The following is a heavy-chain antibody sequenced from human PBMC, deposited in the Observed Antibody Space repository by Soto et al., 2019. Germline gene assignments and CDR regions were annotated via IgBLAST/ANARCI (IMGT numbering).Heavy chain of an antibody. J-gene: IGHJ6*03. CDR3: VIDDLFTYGDYGVPGAYFYYSYMGV. V-gene: IGHV3-33*01. CDR2: ICDDGAKE. CDR1: GFTFSSHG. Sequence: QVRLVESGGGVVQPGRSLRLSCAASGFTFSSHGMHWVRQAPGKGLEWVAIICDDGAKEYYADSVKGRFTVSRDNSKNTLYLQMSSMRDDYTTLYYCVIDDLFTYGDYGVPGAYFYYSYMGVWCKGATGALSS. D-gene: IGHD4-17*01.